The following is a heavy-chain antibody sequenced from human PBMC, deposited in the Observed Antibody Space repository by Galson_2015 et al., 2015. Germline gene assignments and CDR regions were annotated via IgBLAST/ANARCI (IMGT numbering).Heavy chain of an antibody. J-gene: IGHJ4*02. CDR2: ISGSGGGT. V-gene: IGHV3-23*01. D-gene: IGHD3-9*01. CDR1: GFTFSTYA. Sequence: SLRLSCAASGFTFSTYAMSWVRQAPGKGLDWVSGISGSGGGTYFADSVKGSFTISRDNSKNTLYLQLNSLRAEDTALYYCAKEAKTGYSKPYYFDYWGQGTLVTVSS. CDR3: AKEAKTGYSKPYYFDY.